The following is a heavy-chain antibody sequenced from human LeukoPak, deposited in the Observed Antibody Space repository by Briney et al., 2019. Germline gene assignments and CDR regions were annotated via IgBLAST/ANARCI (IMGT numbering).Heavy chain of an antibody. CDR2: IIPIFGTA. D-gene: IGHD3-22*01. Sequence: ASVKVSCKASGGTFSSYAISWVRQAPGQGLEWMGRIIPIFGTANYAQKFHGRVTITTDESTSTAYMELSSLRSEDTAVYYCARTDSSGYLTDYWGQGTLVTVSS. CDR3: ARTDSSGYLTDY. V-gene: IGHV1-69*05. J-gene: IGHJ4*02. CDR1: GGTFSSYA.